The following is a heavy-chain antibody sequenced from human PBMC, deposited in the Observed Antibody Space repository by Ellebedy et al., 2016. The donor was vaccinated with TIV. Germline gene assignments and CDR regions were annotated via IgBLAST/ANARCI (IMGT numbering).Heavy chain of an antibody. D-gene: IGHD6-19*01. V-gene: IGHV3-33*01. CDR2: VWYDGSHK. CDR3: ARGGRDQWLIDY. J-gene: IGHJ4*02. Sequence: GESLKISCAASGFNFSTHGMHWVRQAPGKGLEWVAVVWYDGSHKYYVDSVKGRFTISRDNSKNTLYLQMNSLRAEDTAVYYCARGGRDQWLIDYWGQGTLVTVSS. CDR1: GFNFSTHG.